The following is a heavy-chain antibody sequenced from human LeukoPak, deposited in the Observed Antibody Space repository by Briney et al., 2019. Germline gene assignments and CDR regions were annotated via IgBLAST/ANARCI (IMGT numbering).Heavy chain of an antibody. J-gene: IGHJ4*02. CDR2: IYPGGDS. D-gene: IGHD3-10*01. CDR1: GFNVGSKH. Sequence: GGSLRLSCAASGFNVGSKHMNWVRQAPGMGLEWVSGIYPGGDSYYADSLKGRFIISRDISKNTVFLQMNSLRDEDTAVYYCARLNFGNDYWGRGALVTVSS. CDR3: ARLNFGNDY. V-gene: IGHV3-53*01.